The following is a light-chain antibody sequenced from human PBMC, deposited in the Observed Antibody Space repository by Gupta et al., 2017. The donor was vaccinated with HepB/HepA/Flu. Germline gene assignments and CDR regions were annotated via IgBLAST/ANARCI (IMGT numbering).Light chain of an antibody. CDR1: SSDVGGYNY. CDR2: DVS. J-gene: IGLJ2*01. Sequence: QSALTQPASVSGSPGQSITISCTGTSSDVGGYNYVSWYQQHPGKAPKLMIYDVSNRPSGVSNRFSCSKSGNTDSLTLSGLQAEDEADYDGSSYTSSSTLDVVFGGGTKLTVL. V-gene: IGLV2-14*03. CDR3: SSYTSSSTLDVV.